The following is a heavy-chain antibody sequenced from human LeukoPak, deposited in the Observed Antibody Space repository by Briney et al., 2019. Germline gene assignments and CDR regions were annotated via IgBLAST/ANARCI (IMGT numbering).Heavy chain of an antibody. J-gene: IGHJ5*02. CDR3: ARDREYSYGREWFDP. CDR1: GYTFNGYY. D-gene: IGHD5-18*01. Sequence: ASVKVSCKASGYTFNGYYMHWVRQAPGQGLEWMGWINPNSGGTNYAQKFQGRVTMTRDTSISTAYMELSRLRSDDTAVYYCARDREYSYGREWFDPWGQGTLVTVSS. V-gene: IGHV1-2*02. CDR2: INPNSGGT.